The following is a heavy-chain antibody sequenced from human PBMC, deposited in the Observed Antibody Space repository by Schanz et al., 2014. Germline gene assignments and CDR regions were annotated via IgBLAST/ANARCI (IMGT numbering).Heavy chain of an antibody. CDR3: VRDSFFAFDY. Sequence: EVQLVESGGGLVKPGGSLRLSCVASGFAFSSFAMTWVRQAPGRGLEWVSSISTSGTYMYIADSLKGRLTISRDDAKNSLFLHMNSLRAEDTAVYYCVRDSFFAFDYWGQGTLVTVSS. CDR2: ISTSGTYM. CDR1: GFAFSSFA. D-gene: IGHD3-3*01. V-gene: IGHV3-21*02. J-gene: IGHJ4*02.